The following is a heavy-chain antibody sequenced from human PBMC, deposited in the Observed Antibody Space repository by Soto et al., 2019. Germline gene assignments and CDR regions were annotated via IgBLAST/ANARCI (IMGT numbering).Heavy chain of an antibody. D-gene: IGHD2-2*01. CDR2: IYYSGST. V-gene: IGHV4-31*03. CDR3: ARSQGWEVPAAKPSFDY. CDR1: GGSISSGGYY. Sequence: SETLSLTCTVSGGSISSGGYYWSWIRQHPGKGLEWIGYIYYSGSTYYNPSLKSRVTISVDTSKNQSSLKLSSVTAADTAVYYCARSQGWEVPAAKPSFDYWGQGTLVTVSS. J-gene: IGHJ4*02.